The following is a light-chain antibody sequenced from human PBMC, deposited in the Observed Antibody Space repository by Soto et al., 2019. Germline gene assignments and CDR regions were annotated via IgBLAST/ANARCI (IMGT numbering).Light chain of an antibody. J-gene: IGLJ2*01. Sequence: QSVLTQPPSASGTPGQRVTISCSGSSSNIGSNHVYWYQQFPGTAPKLLMYRSDQRPTGVPDRFSGSKSGTSASLAISGLRSDDEADYYCSARDDILSGVVFGGGTKLPVL. CDR2: RSD. V-gene: IGLV1-47*01. CDR3: SARDDILSGVV. CDR1: SSNIGSNH.